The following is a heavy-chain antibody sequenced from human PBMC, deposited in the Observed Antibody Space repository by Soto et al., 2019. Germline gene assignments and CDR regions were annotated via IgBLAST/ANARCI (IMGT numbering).Heavy chain of an antibody. D-gene: IGHD1-26*01. CDR2: IYYSGST. CDR1: GCYIISYY. V-gene: IGHV4-59*01. J-gene: IGHJ4*02. CDR3: ARRYGGNFDY. Sequence: PSETLSLTCAVSGCYIISYYWSWIRQPPGKGLEWIGYIYYSGSTNYNPSLKSRVTISVDTSKNQFSLKLSSVTAADTAVYYCARRYGGNFDYWGQGTLVTVSS.